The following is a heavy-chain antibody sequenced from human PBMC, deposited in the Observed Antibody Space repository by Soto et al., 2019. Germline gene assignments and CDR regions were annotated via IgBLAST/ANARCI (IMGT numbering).Heavy chain of an antibody. D-gene: IGHD1-26*01. CDR2: ISSSGSTK. V-gene: IGHV3-48*03. J-gene: IGHJ4*02. CDR3: ARAELRVPNFDY. CDR1: GFTFSRYE. Sequence: GGSLRLSCAASGFTFSRYEMNWVRQAPGKGLEWVSYISSSGSTKYYADSVKGRFTISRDNAKNSLYLQMNSLRVEDTAVYYCARAELRVPNFDYWGQGTLVTVSS.